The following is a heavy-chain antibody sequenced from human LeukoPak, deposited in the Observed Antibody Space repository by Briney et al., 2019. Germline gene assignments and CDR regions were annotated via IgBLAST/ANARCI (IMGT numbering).Heavy chain of an antibody. V-gene: IGHV1-18*01. D-gene: IGHD6-13*01. CDR2: ISAYNGNT. CDR1: GYTFTSYG. J-gene: IGHJ4*02. Sequence: GASVKVSCKASGYTFTSYGISWVRQAPGQGLEWMGWISAYNGNTNYAQKLQGRVTMTTDTSTSTAYMELRSLRSDDTAVYYCARRNDRYSSSWSFDYWGQGTLVTVSS. CDR3: ARRNDRYSSSWSFDY.